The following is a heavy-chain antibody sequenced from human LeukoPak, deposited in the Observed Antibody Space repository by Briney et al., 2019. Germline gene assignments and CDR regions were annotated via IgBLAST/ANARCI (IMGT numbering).Heavy chain of an antibody. J-gene: IGHJ5*02. V-gene: IGHV1-69*05. CDR1: GGTFSSYA. CDR2: IIPIFGTA. D-gene: IGHD6-19*01. CDR3: AVIAVAGKSDP. Sequence: AASVKVSCKASGGTFSSYAISWVRQAPGQGPEWMGRIIPIFGTANYAQKFQGRVTITMDESTSTAYMELSSLRSEDTAVCYCAVIAVAGKSDPWGQGTLVTVSS.